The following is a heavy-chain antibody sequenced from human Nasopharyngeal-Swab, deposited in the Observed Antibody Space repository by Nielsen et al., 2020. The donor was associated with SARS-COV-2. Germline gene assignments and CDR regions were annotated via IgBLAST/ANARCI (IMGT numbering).Heavy chain of an antibody. Sequence: GESLKISCAASGFRFSDHAMHWVRQAPGKGLEWVTFIWADGSTQDYADSVKGRFTISRDNSKNTLYLQMNSLRAEDTAVYYCARDIDDYVWGSYFDYWGQGTLVTVSS. V-gene: IGHV3-30*02. CDR2: IWADGSTQ. CDR1: GFRFSDHA. CDR3: ARDIDDYVWGSYFDY. D-gene: IGHD3-16*01. J-gene: IGHJ4*02.